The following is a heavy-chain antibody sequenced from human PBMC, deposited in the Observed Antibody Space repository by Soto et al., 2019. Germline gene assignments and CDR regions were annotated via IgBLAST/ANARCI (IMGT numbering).Heavy chain of an antibody. CDR1: GFTFSSYG. CDR2: ISYDGSNK. D-gene: IGHD2-15*01. V-gene: IGHV3-30*18. Sequence: GGSLRLSCAASGFTFSSYGMHWVRQAPGKGLEWVAVISYDGSNKYYADSVKGRFTISRDNSKNTLYLQMNSLRAEDTAVYYCAKDLEILGYCSGGSCQYYYYGMDVWGQGTTVTVSS. J-gene: IGHJ6*02. CDR3: AKDLEILGYCSGGSCQYYYYGMDV.